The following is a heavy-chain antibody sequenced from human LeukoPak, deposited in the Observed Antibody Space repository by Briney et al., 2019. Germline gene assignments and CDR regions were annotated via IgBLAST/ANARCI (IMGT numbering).Heavy chain of an antibody. J-gene: IGHJ4*02. CDR1: GGSVSSGSYY. CDR3: AREGWEITFGGVIVSIFDY. Sequence: SETLSLTCTVSGGSVSSGSYYWRWIRQPPGKGLEWIGYIYYSGSTNYNPSLKSRVTISVDTSKNQFSLKLSSVTAADTAVYYCAREGWEITFGGVIVSIFDYWGQGTLVTVSS. V-gene: IGHV4-61*01. CDR2: IYYSGST. D-gene: IGHD3-16*02.